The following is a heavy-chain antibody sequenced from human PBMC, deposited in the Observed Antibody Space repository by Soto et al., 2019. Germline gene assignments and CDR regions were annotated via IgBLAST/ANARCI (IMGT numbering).Heavy chain of an antibody. Sequence: SETLSLTYTVSGGSISSSYSRWLRQPPGKGLEWIGYIYYSGSTNYNPSLKSRVTISVDTSKNQFSLKLSSVTAADTAVYYCARDAAGTGYYYYGMDVWGQGTTVTVSS. CDR2: IYYSGST. J-gene: IGHJ6*02. CDR3: ARDAAGTGYYYYGMDV. V-gene: IGHV4-59*01. CDR1: GGSISSSY. D-gene: IGHD6-19*01.